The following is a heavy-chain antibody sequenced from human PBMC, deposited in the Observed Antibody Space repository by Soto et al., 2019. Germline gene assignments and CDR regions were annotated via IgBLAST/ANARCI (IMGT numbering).Heavy chain of an antibody. CDR2: IYYSGST. CDR1: GGSISTYY. J-gene: IGHJ6*02. Sequence: QVQLQESGPGLVKPSETLSLTCTISGGSISTYYWSWIRQPPGKGLEWVGYIYYSGSTDYNPSLKSRVSKPLDTSKNQFSLKLSSVTAADTALYYCARSFNNRGYYYYGMDVWGHGTTVTVSS. V-gene: IGHV4-59*01. CDR3: ARSFNNRGYYYYGMDV. D-gene: IGHD1-20*01.